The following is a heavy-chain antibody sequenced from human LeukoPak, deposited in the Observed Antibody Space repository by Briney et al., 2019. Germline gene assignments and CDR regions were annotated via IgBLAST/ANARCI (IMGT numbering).Heavy chain of an antibody. CDR3: GRGVYQFDY. J-gene: IGHJ4*02. CDR1: GFTFSSYS. Sequence: GCSLTLSCAPSGFTFSSYSMNWVRQAPGQGLEWVSSISSSSSYIYYADSVKGRFTISRDNAKNSLYLQMNSLRDEDTALYYCGRGVYQFDYWGQGTLVTVSS. D-gene: IGHD3-16*02. V-gene: IGHV3-21*01. CDR2: ISSSSSYI.